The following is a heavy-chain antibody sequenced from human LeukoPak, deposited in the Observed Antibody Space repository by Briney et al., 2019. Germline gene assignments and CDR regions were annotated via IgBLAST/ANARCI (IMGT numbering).Heavy chain of an antibody. Sequence: GSSVKVSCKASGGTFSSYAISWVRQAPGQGLEWMGGTIPIFGTANYAQKFQGRVTITADESTSTAYMELSSLRSEDTAVYYCARDRKPWIQLWTTNWFDPWGQGTLVTVSS. CDR1: GGTFSSYA. D-gene: IGHD5-18*01. CDR3: ARDRKPWIQLWTTNWFDP. CDR2: TIPIFGTA. J-gene: IGHJ5*02. V-gene: IGHV1-69*01.